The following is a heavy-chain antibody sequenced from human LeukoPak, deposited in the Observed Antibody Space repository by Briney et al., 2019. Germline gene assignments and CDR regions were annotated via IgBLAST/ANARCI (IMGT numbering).Heavy chain of an antibody. D-gene: IGHD3-10*01. J-gene: IGHJ5*02. V-gene: IGHV4-59*01. CDR2: IYYSGST. CDR3: ATIHRGVHISFDP. CDR1: GGSISSYY. Sequence: SETLSLTCTVSGGSISSYYWSWIRQPPGKGLEWMGYIYYSGSTNYNPSLKRRVTISVGTSKNQFSLKLSSVTAADKAVYYCATIHRGVHISFDPWGQGTLVTVSS.